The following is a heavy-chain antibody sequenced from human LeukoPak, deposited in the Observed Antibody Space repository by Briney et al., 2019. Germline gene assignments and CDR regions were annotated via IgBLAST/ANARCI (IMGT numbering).Heavy chain of an antibody. CDR1: GGSISSSSYY. V-gene: IGHV4-39*01. J-gene: IGHJ4*02. CDR3: ARVAEDIVVRYFDY. CDR2: IYYSGST. D-gene: IGHD2-15*01. Sequence: SETLSLTCTVSGGSISSSSYYWGWIRQPPGKGLEWIGSIYYSGSTYYNPSLKSRVTISVDTSKNQFSLRLSSVTAADTAVYYCARVAEDIVVRYFDYWGQGTLVTVSS.